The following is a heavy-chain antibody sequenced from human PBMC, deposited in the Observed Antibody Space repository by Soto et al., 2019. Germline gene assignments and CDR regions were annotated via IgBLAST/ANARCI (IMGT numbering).Heavy chain of an antibody. Sequence: PSQTLSLTCAISGDSVSSNSAAWNWIRQSPSRGLEWLGRTYYRSKWYNDYAVSVKSRITINPDTSKNQFSLQLNSVTPEDTAVYYCARDLTNKQWLVRDYYYYGMDVWGQGTTVTVSS. V-gene: IGHV6-1*01. D-gene: IGHD6-19*01. CDR3: ARDLTNKQWLVRDYYYYGMDV. J-gene: IGHJ6*02. CDR2: TYYRSKWYN. CDR1: GDSVSSNSAA.